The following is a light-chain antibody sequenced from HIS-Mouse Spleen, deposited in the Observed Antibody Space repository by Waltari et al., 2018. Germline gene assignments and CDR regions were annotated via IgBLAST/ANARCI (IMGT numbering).Light chain of an antibody. V-gene: IGLV4-69*01. CDR2: LNSDGSH. Sequence: QLVLTQSPSASASLGASVKPTCPLSSGHSSYATAWHQQQPDKGPRYLMKLNSDGSHSKGDGIPDRFSGSSSGAERYLTISSLQSEDEADYYCQTWGTGIPWVFGGGTKLTVL. CDR3: QTWGTGIPWV. CDR1: SGHSSYA. J-gene: IGLJ3*02.